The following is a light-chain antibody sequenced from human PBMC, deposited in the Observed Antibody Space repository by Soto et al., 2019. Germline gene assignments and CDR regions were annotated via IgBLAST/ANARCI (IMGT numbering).Light chain of an antibody. Sequence: AIQMTQSPSSLSASVGDRVTITCRASQDIRNYLGWYQQKPGKAPKLLIYAASSLQSGVPSRFSGSGSDTDFTLTITSLQPEDFATYYCLQDYNYPYTFGQGTKLEIK. J-gene: IGKJ2*01. CDR1: QDIRNY. CDR3: LQDYNYPYT. V-gene: IGKV1-6*01. CDR2: AAS.